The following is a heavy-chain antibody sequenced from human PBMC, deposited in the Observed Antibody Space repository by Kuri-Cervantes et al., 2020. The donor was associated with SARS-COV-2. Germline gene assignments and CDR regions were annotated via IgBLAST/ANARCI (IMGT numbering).Heavy chain of an antibody. CDR2: INHSGRT. CDR3: ARGSYDFWSGYYYYYGMDV. J-gene: IGHJ6*02. D-gene: IGHD3-3*01. V-gene: IGHV4-34*01. CDR1: GGSFSGYY. Sequence: SETLSLTCAVYGGSFSGYYWSWIRQPPGKGLEWIGEINHSGRTNYNPSLKSRVTISVDTSKNQFSLKLSSVTAADTAVYYCARGSYDFWSGYYYYYGMDVWGQGTTVTVSS.